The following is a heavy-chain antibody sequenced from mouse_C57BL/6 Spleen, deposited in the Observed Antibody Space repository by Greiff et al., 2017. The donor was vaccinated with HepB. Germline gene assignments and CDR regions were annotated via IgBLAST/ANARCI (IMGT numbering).Heavy chain of an antibody. J-gene: IGHJ2*01. Sequence: VQLQQSGPELVKPGASVKISCKASGYAFSSSWMNWVKQRPGKGLEWIGRIYPGDGDTNYNGKFKGKATLPADKSSSTAYMQLSSLASEDSAVYCWARPYMVTTTAFGYWGQGTTLTVSS. CDR3: ARPYMVTTTAFGY. D-gene: IGHD2-2*01. CDR2: IYPGDGDT. CDR1: GYAFSSSW. V-gene: IGHV1-82*01.